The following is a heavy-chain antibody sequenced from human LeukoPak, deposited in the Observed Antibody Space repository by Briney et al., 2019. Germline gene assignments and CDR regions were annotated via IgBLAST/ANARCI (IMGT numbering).Heavy chain of an antibody. CDR2: IWYDGSNK. CDR3: ARFEQGYYYGMDV. CDR1: GFTFSSYG. J-gene: IGHJ6*02. Sequence: GESPRLSCAASGFTFSSYGMHWVRQAPGKGLEWVAVIWYDGSNKYYADSVKGRFTISRDNSKNTLYLQMNSLRAEDTAVYYCARFEQGYYYGMDVWGQRTTVTVSS. D-gene: IGHD3-9*01. V-gene: IGHV3-33*01.